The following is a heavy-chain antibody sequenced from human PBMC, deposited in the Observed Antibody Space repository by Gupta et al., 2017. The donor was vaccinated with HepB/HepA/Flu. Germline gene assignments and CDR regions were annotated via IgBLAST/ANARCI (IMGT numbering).Heavy chain of an antibody. V-gene: IGHV4-59*01. CDR2: IYYSGST. CDR3: ARAYYYDRSGYYDGNWFDP. Sequence: QVQLQESGPGLVKPSETLSLTCTVSGGSISSYYWSWIRQPPGKGLEWIGYIYYSGSTNYNPSLKSRVTISVDTSKNQFSLKLSSVTAADTAVYYCARAYYYDRSGYYDGNWFDPWGQGTLVTVSS. D-gene: IGHD3-22*01. J-gene: IGHJ5*02. CDR1: GGSISSYY.